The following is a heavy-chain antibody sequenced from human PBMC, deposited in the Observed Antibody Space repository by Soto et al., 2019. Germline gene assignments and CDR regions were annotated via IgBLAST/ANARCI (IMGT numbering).Heavy chain of an antibody. D-gene: IGHD2-21*02. J-gene: IGHJ5*01. CDR3: ASTLPAYCGGDCYFLPWFDS. V-gene: IGHV4-31*03. CDR2: IYYSGST. Sequence: PSETLSLTCTVSGGSISSGGYYWSWIRQHPGKGLEWIGYIYYSGSTYYNPSLKSRVTISVDTSKNQFSLKLSSVTAADTAVYYCASTLPAYCGGDCYFLPWFDSWGQGTLVTVSS. CDR1: GGSISSGGYY.